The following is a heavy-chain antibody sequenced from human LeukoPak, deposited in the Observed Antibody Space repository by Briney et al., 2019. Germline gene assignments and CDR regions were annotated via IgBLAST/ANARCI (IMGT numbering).Heavy chain of an antibody. D-gene: IGHD3-22*01. CDR1: GFTFSSYS. Sequence: GGSLRLSCAASGFTFSSYSMNWVRQAPGKGLGWVSYISSISSTIYYADSVKGRFTISRDNAKNSLYLQMNSVRAEDTAVYYCARDWGGSGYYLYYYYYYMDVWGKGTTVTVSS. V-gene: IGHV3-48*04. CDR3: ARDWGGSGYYLYYYYYYMDV. CDR2: ISSISSTI. J-gene: IGHJ6*03.